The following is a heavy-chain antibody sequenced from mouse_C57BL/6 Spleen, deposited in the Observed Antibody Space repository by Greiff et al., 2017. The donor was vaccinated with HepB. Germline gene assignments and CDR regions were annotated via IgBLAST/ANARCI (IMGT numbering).Heavy chain of an antibody. CDR3: ARDRNGYDCLDY. D-gene: IGHD2-2*01. V-gene: IGHV5-16*01. Sequence: EVQVVESEGGLVQPGSSMKLSCTASGFTFSDYYMAWVRQVPEKGLEWVANINYDGSSTYYLDSLKSRFIISRDNAKNILYLQMSSLKSEDTATYYCARDRNGYDCLDYWGQGTTLTVSS. CDR1: GFTFSDYY. CDR2: INYDGSST. J-gene: IGHJ2*01.